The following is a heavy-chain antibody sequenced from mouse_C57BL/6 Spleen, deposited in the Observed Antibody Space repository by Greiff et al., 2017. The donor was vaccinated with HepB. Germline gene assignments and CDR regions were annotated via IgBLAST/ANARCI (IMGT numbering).Heavy chain of an antibody. V-gene: IGHV1-47*01. D-gene: IGHD1-1*01. CDR3: ARKGYYGPWFAY. Sequence: VQLVESGAELVKPGASVKMSCKASGYTFTTYPIEWMKQNHGKSLEWIGNFHPYNDDTKYNEKFKGKATLTVEKSSSTVYLELSRLTSDDSAVYYCARKGYYGPWFAYWGQGTLVTVSA. CDR1: GYTFTTYP. J-gene: IGHJ3*01. CDR2: FHPYNDDT.